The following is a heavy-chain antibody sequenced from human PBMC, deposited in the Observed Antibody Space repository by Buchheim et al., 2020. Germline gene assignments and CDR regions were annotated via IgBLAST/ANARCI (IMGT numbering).Heavy chain of an antibody. CDR1: GYTFTGYY. D-gene: IGHD6-13*01. Sequence: QVQLVQSGAEVKKPGASVKVSCKASGYTFTGYYMHWVRQAPGQGLEWMGWINPNSGGTNYAQKFQGRVTMTRDTSISTAYMELSRLRSDDTAVYYWARVDAAGPGPAYYYYYYGMDVWGQGTT. J-gene: IGHJ6*02. CDR3: ARVDAAGPGPAYYYYYYGMDV. V-gene: IGHV1-2*02. CDR2: INPNSGGT.